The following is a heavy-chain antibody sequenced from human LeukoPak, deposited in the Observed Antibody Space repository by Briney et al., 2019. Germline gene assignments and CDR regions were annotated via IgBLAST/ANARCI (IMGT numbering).Heavy chain of an antibody. J-gene: IGHJ5*02. Sequence: SQTLSLTCTVSGGSISSGSYYWSWIRQPPGKGLEWIGEINHSGSTNYNPSLKSRVTISVDTSKNQFSLKLSSVTAADTAVYYCARGRGGYCSSTSCYRIDPWGQGTLVTVSS. V-gene: IGHV4-39*07. CDR2: INHSGST. CDR3: ARGRGGYCSSTSCYRIDP. D-gene: IGHD2-2*01. CDR1: GGSISSGSYY.